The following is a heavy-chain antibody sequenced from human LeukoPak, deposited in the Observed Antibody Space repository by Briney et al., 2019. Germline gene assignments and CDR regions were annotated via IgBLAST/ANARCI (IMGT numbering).Heavy chain of an antibody. D-gene: IGHD6-19*01. V-gene: IGHV1-2*02. Sequence: GASVKVSCKASGYTFTGYYMHWVRQAPGQGLEWMGWINPNSGGTNYAQKFQGRVTMTRDTSISTAYMELSRLRSDDTAVYYCARYSSGWLRDEPYYMDVWGKGTTVTVSS. J-gene: IGHJ6*03. CDR1: GYTFTGYY. CDR3: ARYSSGWLRDEPYYMDV. CDR2: INPNSGGT.